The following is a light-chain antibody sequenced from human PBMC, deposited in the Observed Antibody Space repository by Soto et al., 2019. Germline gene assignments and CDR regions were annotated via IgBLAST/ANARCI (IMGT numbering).Light chain of an antibody. CDR3: QSWDSSLSGSV. Sequence: QSVLTQPPSVSGAPGQRVTISCTGSGSNIGAGYDVHWYQQLPGIAPKLLIFANHNRPSGVPDRFSGSTSGTSASLAITGLQAEDEADYYCQSWDSSLSGSVFGGGPKLTVL. V-gene: IGLV1-40*01. CDR1: GSNIGAGYD. J-gene: IGLJ2*01. CDR2: ANH.